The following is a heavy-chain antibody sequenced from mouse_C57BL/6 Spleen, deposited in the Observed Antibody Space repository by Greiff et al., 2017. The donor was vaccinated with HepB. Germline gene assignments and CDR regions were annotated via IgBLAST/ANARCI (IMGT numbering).Heavy chain of an antibody. CDR2: IYPGDGDT. CDR3: ARSYYYGPYYAMDY. V-gene: IGHV1-80*01. D-gene: IGHD1-1*01. Sequence: VKLMESGAELVKPGASVKISCKASGYAFSSYWMNWVKQRPGKGLEWIGQIYPGDGDTNYNGKFKGKATLTADKSSSTAYMQLSSLTSEDSAVYFCARSYYYGPYYAMDYWGQGTSVTVSS. J-gene: IGHJ4*01. CDR1: GYAFSSYW.